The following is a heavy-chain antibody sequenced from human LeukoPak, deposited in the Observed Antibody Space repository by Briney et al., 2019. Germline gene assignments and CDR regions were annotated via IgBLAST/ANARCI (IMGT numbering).Heavy chain of an antibody. V-gene: IGHV1-46*01. CDR2: INPSGGST. CDR3: ARDPAYCGGDCYSVFDY. CDR1: GYTFTSYY. J-gene: IGHJ4*02. Sequence: GASVKVSCKASGYTFTSYYMHWVRRAPGQGLEWMGIINPSGGSTSYAQKFQGRVTMTRDTSTSTVYMELSSLRSEDTAVYYCARDPAYCGGDCYSVFDYWGQGTLVTVSS. D-gene: IGHD2-21*02.